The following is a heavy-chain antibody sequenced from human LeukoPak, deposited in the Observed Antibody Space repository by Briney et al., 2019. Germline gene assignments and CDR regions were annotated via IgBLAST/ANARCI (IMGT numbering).Heavy chain of an antibody. Sequence: GGSLRLSCEASKFTFSDYYMSWIRQSPGKGLEWVAYISGSGKTIYYAESVKGRFIISRDNAKNSLYLQMNSLRAEDTAVYYCAREGIAAAKRPKNWFDPWGQGTLVTVSS. D-gene: IGHD6-13*01. J-gene: IGHJ5*02. CDR3: AREGIAAAKRPKNWFDP. CDR1: KFTFSDYY. CDR2: ISGSGKTI. V-gene: IGHV3-11*04.